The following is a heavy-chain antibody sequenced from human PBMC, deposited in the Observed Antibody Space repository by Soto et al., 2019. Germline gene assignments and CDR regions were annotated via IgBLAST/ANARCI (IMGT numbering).Heavy chain of an antibody. CDR1: GFTFSSYG. J-gene: IGHJ4*02. Sequence: QVQLVESGGGVVQPGRSLRLSCAASGFTFSSYGMHWVRQAPGKGLEWVAVISYDGSNKYYADSVKGRFTISRDNSKNALYLQMSSLRAEDTAVYYCAKEPVDYWGQGTLVTVSS. CDR3: AKEPVDY. CDR2: ISYDGSNK. V-gene: IGHV3-30*18.